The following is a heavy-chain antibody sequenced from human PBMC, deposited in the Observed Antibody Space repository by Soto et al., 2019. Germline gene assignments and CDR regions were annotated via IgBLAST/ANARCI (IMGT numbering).Heavy chain of an antibody. V-gene: IGHV3-33*01. CDR1: GFTFSSYG. Sequence: LRLSCAASGFTFSSYGMHWVRQAPGKGLEWVAVIWYDGSNKYYADSVKGRFTISRDNSKNTLYLQMNSLRAEDTAVYYCARDEVLVVPAAIRYYYYGMDVWGQGTTVTVSS. D-gene: IGHD2-2*02. CDR2: IWYDGSNK. CDR3: ARDEVLVVPAAIRYYYYGMDV. J-gene: IGHJ6*02.